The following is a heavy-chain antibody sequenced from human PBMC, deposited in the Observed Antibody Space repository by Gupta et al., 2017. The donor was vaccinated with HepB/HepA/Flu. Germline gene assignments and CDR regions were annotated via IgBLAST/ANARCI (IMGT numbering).Heavy chain of an antibody. J-gene: IGHJ4*02. CDR1: GFAFDDYA. CDR3: AKDSHTIAAAGTISY. Sequence: EVRLVESGGGLVQPGRSRRPSCEASGFAFDDYAMNWVRQAPGKGLELVSGISWNSGSIGYEDSVKGRFTISRDNAKNSLYLQMNSLRAEDTALYYCAKDSHTIAAAGTISYWGQGTLVTVSS. CDR2: ISWNSGSI. D-gene: IGHD6-13*01. V-gene: IGHV3-9*01.